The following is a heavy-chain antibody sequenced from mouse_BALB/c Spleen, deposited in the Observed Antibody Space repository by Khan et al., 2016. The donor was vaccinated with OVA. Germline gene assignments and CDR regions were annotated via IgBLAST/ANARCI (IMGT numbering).Heavy chain of an antibody. D-gene: IGHD2-14*01. J-gene: IGHJ3*01. Sequence: EVQLQESGPSLVKPSQTLSLTCSVSGDSITSGYWNWIRKFPGNGLEFMGYIIYSGTTYYNPSLKSRISITRHTSKNQYYLQLNSVTSEDTATYYCARSTYRYAFVYWGQGTLVTVSA. CDR1: GDSITSGY. V-gene: IGHV3-8*02. CDR2: IIYSGTT. CDR3: ARSTYRYAFVY.